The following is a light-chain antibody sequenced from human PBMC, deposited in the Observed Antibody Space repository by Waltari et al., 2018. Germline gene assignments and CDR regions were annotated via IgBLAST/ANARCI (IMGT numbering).Light chain of an antibody. Sequence: QSALTQPASVSGSPGQSITISCTGTSRDVGGYNYVSWYQPHPGKAPKLMIYEVSNRPSGVSNRFSGSKSGNTGSLNISGLQAEDEADYYCSSYTSSSTLVFGGGTKLTVL. J-gene: IGLJ3*02. CDR2: EVS. CDR1: SRDVGGYNY. CDR3: SSYTSSSTLV. V-gene: IGLV2-14*01.